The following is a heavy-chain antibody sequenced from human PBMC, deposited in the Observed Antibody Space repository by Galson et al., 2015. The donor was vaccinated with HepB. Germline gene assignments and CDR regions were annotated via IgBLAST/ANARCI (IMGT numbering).Heavy chain of an antibody. CDR2: ISYDGNYK. CDR3: AKDSGFRQQLVLTLYYYHGMDV. J-gene: IGHJ6*02. V-gene: IGHV3-30*18. D-gene: IGHD6-13*01. Sequence: VAVISYDGNYKYYADSVKGRFTISRDNSKNTLYLQMNSLRAEDTAVYFCAKDSGFRQQLVLTLYYYHGMDVWGQGTTVTVSS.